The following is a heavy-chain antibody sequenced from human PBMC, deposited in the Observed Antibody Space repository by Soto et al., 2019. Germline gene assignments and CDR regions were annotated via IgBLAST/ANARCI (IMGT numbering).Heavy chain of an antibody. D-gene: IGHD1-26*01. V-gene: IGHV3-23*01. J-gene: IGHJ3*01. CDR2: IFGSGRTT. Sequence: GGSLRLSCAASGFDFSSDVMNWVRQAPGKGLEWVASIFGSGRTTYYADSVKGRFNISRDNSKKTLYLQLNSLRVEDTALYYCAKSQRGSFFAAFDLWGQGKMVTVSS. CDR1: GFDFSSDV. CDR3: AKSQRGSFFAAFDL.